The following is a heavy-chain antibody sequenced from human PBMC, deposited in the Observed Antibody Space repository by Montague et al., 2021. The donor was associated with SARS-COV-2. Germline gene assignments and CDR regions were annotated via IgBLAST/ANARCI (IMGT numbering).Heavy chain of an antibody. J-gene: IGHJ4*02. CDR1: GGSLSSSSYY. CDR3: ARPQQQLAFDY. Sequence: SETLSLTCTVSGGSLSSSSYYWGWIRQPPGKGLEWVGSFFYSGSTYYNPSLKSRVTISVDTSKNQFSLKLSSVTAADTAVHYCARPQQQLAFDYWGQGTLVTVSS. V-gene: IGHV4-39*01. D-gene: IGHD6-13*01. CDR2: FFYSGST.